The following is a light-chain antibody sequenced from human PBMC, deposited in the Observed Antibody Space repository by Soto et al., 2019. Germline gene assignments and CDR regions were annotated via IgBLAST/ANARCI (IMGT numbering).Light chain of an antibody. Sequence: DIPMTQSPTTLSASVGDRVTITFRASQGISSWLAWYQQKPGKAPKLLIYKASSLESGVPSRFSGSGSGTEFTLTISSLQPDDFATYYCQQYNSYSTFGQGTKVDIK. CDR1: QGISSW. CDR3: QQYNSYST. CDR2: KAS. V-gene: IGKV1-5*03. J-gene: IGKJ1*01.